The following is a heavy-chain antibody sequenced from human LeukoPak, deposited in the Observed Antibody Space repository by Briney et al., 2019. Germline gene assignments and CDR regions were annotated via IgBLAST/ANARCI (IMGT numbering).Heavy chain of an antibody. V-gene: IGHV3-21*01. Sequence: GGSLRLSFAASGFTFSSYTMNWVRQPQGKGLEGVSSISRGSYIYYEDSVKGRFTISRDNAKNSLYLQMNSLRAEDTAVYYCARDWSGYGSGSYYNPISMDVWGKGTTVTVSS. CDR2: ISRGSYI. J-gene: IGHJ6*04. CDR1: GFTFSSYT. D-gene: IGHD3-10*01. CDR3: ARDWSGYGSGSYYNPISMDV.